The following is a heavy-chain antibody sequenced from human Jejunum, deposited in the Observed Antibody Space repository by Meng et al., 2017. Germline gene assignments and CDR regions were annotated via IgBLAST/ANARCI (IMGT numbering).Heavy chain of an antibody. Sequence: QPQLQEAGPGLVKPSGTLSLTCTVSGDSITTNTYWSWVRQSPEKGLEWIGQIDHRGSPYYNPSLKSRVTMSVDKSKSQVSLQLTSVTAADTAVYYCAKHGGYYQHYWGQGTLVTVSS. CDR3: AKHGGYYQHY. CDR2: IDHRGSP. J-gene: IGHJ4*02. V-gene: IGHV4-4*02. D-gene: IGHD3-22*01. CDR1: GDSITTNTY.